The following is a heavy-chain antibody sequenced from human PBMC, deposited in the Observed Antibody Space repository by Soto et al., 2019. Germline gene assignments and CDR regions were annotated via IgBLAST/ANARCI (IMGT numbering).Heavy chain of an antibody. V-gene: IGHV4-61*01. CDR3: ATLVEGSGGKGN. Sequence: SSETLSLTCTVSGDSVSSGRYYWSWIRQSPGKGLEWIGYMSYSGSSKYNPSLKSRLAISIDTSRNQFSLKLNSVTAADTAVYYCATLVEGSGGKGNWGQGTLVTVSS. J-gene: IGHJ4*02. CDR2: MSYSGSS. CDR1: GDSVSSGRYY. D-gene: IGHD2-15*01.